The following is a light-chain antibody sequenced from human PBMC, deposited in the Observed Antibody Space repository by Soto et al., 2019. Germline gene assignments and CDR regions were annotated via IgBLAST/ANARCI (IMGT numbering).Light chain of an antibody. V-gene: IGLV2-14*03. CDR2: DVT. J-gene: IGLJ1*01. Sequence: QSALTQPASVSGSPGQSITISCTGTSSDVGGYNYVSWYQQHPGKAPKLMIHDVTNRPSGVSNRFSGFKSGNTASLTISGLQAEDEADYYCSSYTTRNTYVFGTGTKLTVL. CDR1: SSDVGGYNY. CDR3: SSYTTRNTYV.